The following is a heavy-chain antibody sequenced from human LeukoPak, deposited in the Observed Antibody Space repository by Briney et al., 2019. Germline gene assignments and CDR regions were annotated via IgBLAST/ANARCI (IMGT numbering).Heavy chain of an antibody. V-gene: IGHV3-30*02. D-gene: IGHD3-16*01. J-gene: IGHJ3*02. Sequence: GGSLRLSCAASGFTFSSYGMPWVRQAPGKGLEWVAVIWYDGSNKYYADSVKGRFTISRDNSKNTLYLQMNSLRAEDTAVYYCAKDPYTGAFDIWGQGTMVTVSS. CDR3: AKDPYTGAFDI. CDR1: GFTFSSYG. CDR2: IWYDGSNK.